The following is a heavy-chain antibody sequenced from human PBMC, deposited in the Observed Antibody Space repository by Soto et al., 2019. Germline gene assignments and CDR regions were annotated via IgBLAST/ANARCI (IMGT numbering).Heavy chain of an antibody. V-gene: IGHV1-8*01. Sequence: ASVKVSCKASGYNISSYDIIWVRQAAGQGLEWMGWMDPNRGHSDSVQNFRGRVTMTTNISASTAYMELSGLRSDDTGVYYCAGDLQLEQEGIDYWGQGTLVTVSS. CDR3: AGDLQLEQEGIDY. D-gene: IGHD1-1*01. CDR1: GYNISSYD. CDR2: MDPNRGHS. J-gene: IGHJ4*02.